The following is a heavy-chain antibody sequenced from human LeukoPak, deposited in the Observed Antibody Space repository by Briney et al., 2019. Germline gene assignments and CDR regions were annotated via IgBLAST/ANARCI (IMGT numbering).Heavy chain of an antibody. CDR1: QFSFSSYS. CDR2: INKGATHI. J-gene: IGHJ4*02. CDR3: VRLRRNTDSSGYYYYYDY. D-gene: IGHD3-22*01. Sequence: GGSLRLSCEASQFSFSSYSFNWVPQAPGQGLEWVSSINKGATHIYYADSMKGRFNLSSHYAKNSLYLQMNSLRAEDTAVYYCVRLRRNTDSSGYYYYYDYWGRGTLVTVSS. V-gene: IGHV3-21*01.